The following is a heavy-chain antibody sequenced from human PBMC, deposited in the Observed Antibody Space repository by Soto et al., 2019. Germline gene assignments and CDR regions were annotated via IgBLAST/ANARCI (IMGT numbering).Heavy chain of an antibody. CDR2: XXXXNGNT. Sequence: QDQLVQSGVEVKKPGASVKVSCKASGYSFTIYGITWVXXXXXXXXXXXXXXXXXNGNTNYAHQFQGNVTLTTDASTRTAYLELRSLRSDDTAGXXCARDRGXAPPVAGNTHYYYYMDVWGKGTTGTVS. CDR1: GYSFTIYG. CDR3: ARDRGXAPPVAGNTHYYYYMDV. D-gene: IGHD6-19*01. V-gene: IGHV1-18*01. J-gene: IGHJ6*03.